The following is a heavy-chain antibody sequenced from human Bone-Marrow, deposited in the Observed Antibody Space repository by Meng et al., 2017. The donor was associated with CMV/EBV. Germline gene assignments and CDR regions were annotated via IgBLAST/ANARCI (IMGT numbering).Heavy chain of an antibody. CDR3: ARGISEQLVRHFDY. J-gene: IGHJ4*02. V-gene: IGHV4-39*07. Sequence: SETLSLTCTVSGGSISSSSYYWGWIRQPPGKGLEWIGCIYYSGSTYYNPSLKSRVTISVDTSKNQFSLKLSSVTAADTAVYYCARGISEQLVRHFDYWGQGTLVTFSS. CDR1: GGSISSSSYY. CDR2: IYYSGST. D-gene: IGHD6-6*01.